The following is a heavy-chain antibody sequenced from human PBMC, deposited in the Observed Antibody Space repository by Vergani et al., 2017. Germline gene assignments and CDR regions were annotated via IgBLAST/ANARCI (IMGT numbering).Heavy chain of an antibody. Sequence: QVQLQESGPGLVKPSETLSLTCTVSGGSISSYYWSWILQPPGKGLEWIGYIYYSGSTNYNPSLKSRVTISVDTSKNQFSLKLSSVTAADTALYYCARTDYYGSGSHDYWGQGTLVTVSS. D-gene: IGHD3-10*01. CDR3: ARTDYYGSGSHDY. CDR2: IYYSGST. CDR1: GGSISSYY. V-gene: IGHV4-59*01. J-gene: IGHJ4*02.